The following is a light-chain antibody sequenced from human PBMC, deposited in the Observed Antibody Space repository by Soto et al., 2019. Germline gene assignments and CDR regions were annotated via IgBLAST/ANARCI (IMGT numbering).Light chain of an antibody. CDR1: SSDVGGYNY. CDR3: SSYTSSSTRV. Sequence: QLVLTQPASVSGSPRQSITISCTGTSSDVGGYNYVSWYQQHPGKAPKLMIYDVSNRPSGVSNRFSGSKSGNTASLTISGLQAEDEADYYCSSYTSSSTRVFGGGTKVTVL. V-gene: IGLV2-14*01. CDR2: DVS. J-gene: IGLJ3*02.